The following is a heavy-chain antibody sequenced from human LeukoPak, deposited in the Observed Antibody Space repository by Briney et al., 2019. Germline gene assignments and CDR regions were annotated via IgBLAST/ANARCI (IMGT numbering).Heavy chain of an antibody. D-gene: IGHD2-21*01. CDR3: AKGIGINHFHWFDG. CDR1: GFTFSSYA. Sequence: PGGSLRLSCAASGFTFSSYAMNWVRQAPGKGLEWVSGISGSGGSTYYADSVKGRFTTSRDNSKNTLSLQMNSLRADETSLYYCAKGIGINHFHWFDGWGEGRLVTVSS. CDR2: ISGSGGST. V-gene: IGHV3-23*01. J-gene: IGHJ5*02.